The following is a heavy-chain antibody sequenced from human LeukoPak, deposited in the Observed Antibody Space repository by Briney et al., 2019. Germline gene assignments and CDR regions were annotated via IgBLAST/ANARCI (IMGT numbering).Heavy chain of an antibody. Sequence: ASVKVSCKASGYTFTGYYMHWVRQAPGQGLEWMGWINPNSGGTNYAQKLQGRVTMTRDTSISTAYMELSRLRSDDTAVYYCARGRDWSTIDYWGQGTLVTVSS. J-gene: IGHJ4*02. CDR1: GYTFTGYY. V-gene: IGHV1-2*02. D-gene: IGHD3/OR15-3a*01. CDR3: ARGRDWSTIDY. CDR2: INPNSGGT.